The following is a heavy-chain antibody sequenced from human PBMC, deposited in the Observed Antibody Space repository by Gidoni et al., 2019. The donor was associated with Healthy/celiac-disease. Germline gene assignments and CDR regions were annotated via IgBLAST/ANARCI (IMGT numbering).Heavy chain of an antibody. D-gene: IGHD3-22*01. V-gene: IGHV4-34*01. CDR1: GGSFIGYY. CDR3: ARGRFYYDSSGYYGRNYYYGMDV. Sequence: QVHLQQWCAALFKPSETLPPTCAFYGGSFIGYYWSWFRQHPGKGLEWIGEINHSGSTNYNPSLKSRVTISVDTSKNQFSLKLSSVTAADTAVYYCARGRFYYDSSGYYGRNYYYGMDVWGQGTTVTVSS. CDR2: INHSGST. J-gene: IGHJ6*02.